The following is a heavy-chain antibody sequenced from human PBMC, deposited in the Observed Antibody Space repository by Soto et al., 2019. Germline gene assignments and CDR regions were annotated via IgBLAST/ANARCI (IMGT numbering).Heavy chain of an antibody. V-gene: IGHV3-7*01. J-gene: IGHJ4*02. CDR3: ARDGGYGYCSGGSCYAPDY. D-gene: IGHD2-15*01. CDR2: IKQDGSEK. CDR1: GFTFSSYW. Sequence: EVQLVESGGGLVQPGGSLRLSCAASGFTFSSYWLSWVRQAPGKGLEWVANIKQDGSEKYYVDSVKGRFTISRDNAKNSLSLQMHSLRAEDTAVYYCARDGGYGYCSGGSCYAPDYWGQGTLVTVSS.